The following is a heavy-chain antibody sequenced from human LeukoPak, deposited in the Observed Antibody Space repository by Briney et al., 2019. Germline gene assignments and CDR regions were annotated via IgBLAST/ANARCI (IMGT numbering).Heavy chain of an antibody. V-gene: IGHV1-69*13. Sequence: SVKVSCKASGGTFISYAISWVRQAPGQGLEWMGGIIPIFGTANYAQKFQGRVTITADESTSTAYMELSSLRSEDTAVYYCARSTVTTYSYYYYGMDVWGQGTTVTVSS. CDR1: GGTFISYA. CDR3: ARSTVTTYSYYYYGMDV. CDR2: IIPIFGTA. J-gene: IGHJ6*02. D-gene: IGHD4-17*01.